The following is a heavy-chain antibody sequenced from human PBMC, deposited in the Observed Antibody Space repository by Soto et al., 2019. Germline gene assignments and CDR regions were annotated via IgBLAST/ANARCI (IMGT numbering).Heavy chain of an antibody. D-gene: IGHD3-10*01. CDR3: ARAAGYGWGSSVNHSLDC. J-gene: IGHJ4*01. Sequence: PGGSLRLSCAASGFTLRSYWMSWVRQAPGKGLEWLATIKTGAREKKYVDSVKGRFTVSRDNAKNSLYLQMDSLRAEDTAVFYCARAAGYGWGSSVNHSLDCWARETLAPVPS. CDR1: GFTLRSYW. CDR2: IKTGAREK. V-gene: IGHV3-7*01.